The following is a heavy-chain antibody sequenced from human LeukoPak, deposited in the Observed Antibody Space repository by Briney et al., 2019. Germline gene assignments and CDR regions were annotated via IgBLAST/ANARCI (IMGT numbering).Heavy chain of an antibody. CDR2: IYHSGST. D-gene: IGHD3-3*01. CDR1: GGSISSYY. V-gene: IGHV4-59*08. CDR3: ASSYFWSGYSSR. Sequence: PSETLSLTCTVSGGSISSYYWSWIRQPPGKGLEWIGSIYHSGSTYYNPSLKSRVTISVDTSKNQFSLKLSSVTAADTAVYYCASSYFWSGYSSRWGQGTLVTVSS. J-gene: IGHJ4*02.